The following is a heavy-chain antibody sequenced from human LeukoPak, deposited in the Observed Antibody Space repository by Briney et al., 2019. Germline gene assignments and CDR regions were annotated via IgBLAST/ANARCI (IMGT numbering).Heavy chain of an antibody. CDR2: VYYSGGT. J-gene: IGHJ4*02. Sequence: SETLSLTCTVSGDSVSSGSYYCGWIRQSPEKRLEWIGFVYYSGGTNYNPSLKSRVTISIDTSKNQFSLNLSSVTAADTAVYYCARIVVGETIDYWGQGTLVTVSS. D-gene: IGHD2-15*01. CDR3: ARIVVGETIDY. CDR1: GDSVSSGSYY. V-gene: IGHV4-61*01.